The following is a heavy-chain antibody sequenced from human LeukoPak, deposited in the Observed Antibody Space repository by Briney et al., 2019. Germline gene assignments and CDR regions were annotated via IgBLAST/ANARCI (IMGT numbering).Heavy chain of an antibody. CDR1: GLTFSSHW. CDR2: IKSKSDGGTT. J-gene: IGHJ4*02. D-gene: IGHD2-21*02. V-gene: IGHV3-15*07. CDR3: TTGKTDDYYFDY. Sequence: GGSLRLSCAASGLTFSSHWMNWVRQAPGKGLEWVGRIKSKSDGGTTDYAAPVKGRFTISRDGSKDTLYLQMNSLKTEDTAMYYCTTGKTDDYYFDYWGQGTLVTVSS.